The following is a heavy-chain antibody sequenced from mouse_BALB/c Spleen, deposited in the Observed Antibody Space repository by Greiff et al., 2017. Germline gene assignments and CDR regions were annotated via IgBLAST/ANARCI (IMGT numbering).Heavy chain of an antibody. CDR1: GYSFTSYY. V-gene: IGHV1S135*01. CDR2: IDPFNGGT. Sequence: VQLQQSGPELMKPGASVKISCKASGYSFTSYYMHWVKQSHGKSLEWIGYIDPFNGGTSYNQKFKGKATLTVDKSSSTAYMHLSSLTSEDSAVYYCARDGGYYPLDYWGQGTTLTVSS. CDR3: ARDGGYYPLDY. D-gene: IGHD2-3*01. J-gene: IGHJ2*01.